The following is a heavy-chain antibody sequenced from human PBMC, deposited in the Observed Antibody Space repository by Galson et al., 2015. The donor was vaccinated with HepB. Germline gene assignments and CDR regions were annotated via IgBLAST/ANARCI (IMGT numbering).Heavy chain of an antibody. Sequence: SLRLSCAASGFAFNCYAMSWVRQAPGKGLEWVSAISGSDDSTYFADSGKGRFSIFRDNSKNTLYLRLNSLRAEDTAVYYCAAHTADGESTFDFWGQGTLVTVSS. CDR2: ISGSDDST. V-gene: IGHV3-23*01. CDR1: GFAFNCYA. CDR3: AAHTADGESTFDF. J-gene: IGHJ4*02. D-gene: IGHD4-17*01.